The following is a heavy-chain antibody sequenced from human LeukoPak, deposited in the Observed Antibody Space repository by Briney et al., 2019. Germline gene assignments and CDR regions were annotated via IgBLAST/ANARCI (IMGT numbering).Heavy chain of an antibody. Sequence: GASVKVSCKASGGTFSSYAISWVRQAPGQGLEWMGGIIPIFGTANYAQKFQGRVTITADESTSTAYMELSSLRSEDTAVYYCARKLGYCSSTSCPKPDDAFDIWGQGTMVTVSS. V-gene: IGHV1-69*13. CDR3: ARKLGYCSSTSCPKPDDAFDI. CDR1: GGTFSSYA. D-gene: IGHD2-2*01. CDR2: IIPIFGTA. J-gene: IGHJ3*02.